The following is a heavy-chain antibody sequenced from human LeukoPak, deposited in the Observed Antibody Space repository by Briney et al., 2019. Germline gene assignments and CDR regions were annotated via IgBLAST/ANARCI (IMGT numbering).Heavy chain of an antibody. CDR3: ARGHTHYDFWSGYYCGAFDI. J-gene: IGHJ3*02. Sequence: GSLRLSCAASGFTFSSYGMSWIRQPPGKGLEWIGEINHSGSTNYNPSLKSRVTISVDTSKNQFSLKLSSVTAADMAVYYCARGHTHYDFWSGYYCGAFDIWGQGTMVTVSS. CDR1: GFTFSSYG. CDR2: INHSGST. V-gene: IGHV4-34*01. D-gene: IGHD3-3*01.